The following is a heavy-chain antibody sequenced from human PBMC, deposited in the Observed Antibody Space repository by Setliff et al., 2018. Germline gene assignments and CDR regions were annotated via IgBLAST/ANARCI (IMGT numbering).Heavy chain of an antibody. CDR3: ARDPLTTNRRRAFDI. CDR2: INHSGST. V-gene: IGHV4-34*01. D-gene: IGHD4-17*01. Sequence: SETLSLTCAVYGGSFSGYYWSWIRQPPGKGLEWLGEINHSGSTNCNPSLKSRVAISVDTSKNQFSLKQSSVTAADTAVYYCARDPLTTNRRRAFDIWGQGTMVT. J-gene: IGHJ3*02. CDR1: GGSFSGYY.